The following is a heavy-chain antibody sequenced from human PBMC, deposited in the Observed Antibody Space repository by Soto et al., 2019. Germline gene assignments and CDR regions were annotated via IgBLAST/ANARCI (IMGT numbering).Heavy chain of an antibody. CDR3: AKNRGRVTTSWNFDY. J-gene: IGHJ4*02. D-gene: IGHD4-17*01. Sequence: EVQLLESGGDLLQPGRSLRLSCAASGFTFSGYAMSWVRQSPGKGLEWVSVIHGGGNSAYDAYSVKGRFSLSRDNSKNTRYLQMSSLRGEDTAVYYCAKNRGRVTTSWNFDYWGQGTLVTVSS. CDR1: GFTFSGYA. V-gene: IGHV3-23*01. CDR2: IHGGGNSA.